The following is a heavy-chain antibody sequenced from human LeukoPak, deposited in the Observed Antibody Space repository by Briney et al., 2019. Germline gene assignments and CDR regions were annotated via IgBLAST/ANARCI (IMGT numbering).Heavy chain of an antibody. V-gene: IGHV3-23*01. CDR2: LRGDGET. J-gene: IGHJ4*02. CDR3: AKASWVSSADAVL. D-gene: IGHD3-3*01. CDR1: GFTFSSYA. Sequence: PGGSLRLSCAASGFTFSSYAMNWVRQAPARGLEWVSSLRGDGETFYGDSVKGRFTLSRDESRNTVYLQMNNLRVEDTAVYFCAKASWVSSADAVLWGQGTVVTVSS.